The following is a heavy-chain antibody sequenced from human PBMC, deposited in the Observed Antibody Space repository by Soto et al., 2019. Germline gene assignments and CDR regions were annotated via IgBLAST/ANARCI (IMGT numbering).Heavy chain of an antibody. CDR2: IYTSGST. D-gene: IGHD3-10*01. V-gene: IGHV4-4*07. CDR1: HGSISSYY. CDR3: ARGYYYGSGSYYLDYYYYGMDV. J-gene: IGHJ6*02. Sequence: SETLSLTCTVPHGSISSYYGSCIRQPAGKGLEWIGRIYTSGSTNYNPSLKSRVTMSVDTSKNQFSLQLSSVTAADTAVYYCARGYYYGSGSYYLDYYYYGMDVWGQGTTVTVSS.